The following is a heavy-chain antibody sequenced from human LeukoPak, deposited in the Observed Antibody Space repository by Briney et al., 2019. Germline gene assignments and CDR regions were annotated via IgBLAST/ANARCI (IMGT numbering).Heavy chain of an antibody. D-gene: IGHD6-13*01. J-gene: IGHJ3*02. Sequence: RPSQTLSLTCTVSGGSISSGDYYWSWIRQPPGKGLEWIGEINHSGSTNYNPSLKSRVTISVDTSKNQFSLKLSSVTAADTAVYYCARGHLRPFSSSWYKRDGAFDIWGQGTMVTVSS. CDR2: INHSGST. CDR1: GGSISSGDYY. CDR3: ARGHLRPFSSSWYKRDGAFDI. V-gene: IGHV4-30-4*08.